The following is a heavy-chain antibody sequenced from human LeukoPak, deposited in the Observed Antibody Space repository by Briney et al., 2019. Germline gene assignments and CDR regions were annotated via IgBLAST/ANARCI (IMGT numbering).Heavy chain of an antibody. CDR1: GFTFSSYG. J-gene: IGHJ6*02. CDR3: AKDHSLYYYYGMDV. V-gene: IGHV3-30*18. Sequence: GRFLRLSCAASGFTFSSYGMHWVRQAPGKGLEWVAVISYDGSNNYYADSVKGRFTISKDNSKNTLYLEMNSLRAEDTAVYYCAKDHSLYYYYGMDVWGQGTTVTVSS. CDR2: ISYDGSNN.